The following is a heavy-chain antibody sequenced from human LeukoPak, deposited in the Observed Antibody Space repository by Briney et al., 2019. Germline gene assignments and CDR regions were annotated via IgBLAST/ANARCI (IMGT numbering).Heavy chain of an antibody. CDR1: GGSISSYY. Sequence: SETLSLTCTVSGGSISSYYWSWIRQPPGKGLEWIGYIYYSGSTNYNPSLKSRVTISVDTSKNQFSLKLSSVTAADTAVYYCARVCGSCSYGMDVWGQGTTVTVSS. CDR2: IYYSGST. CDR3: ARVCGSCSYGMDV. J-gene: IGHJ6*02. V-gene: IGHV4-59*08. D-gene: IGHD2-15*01.